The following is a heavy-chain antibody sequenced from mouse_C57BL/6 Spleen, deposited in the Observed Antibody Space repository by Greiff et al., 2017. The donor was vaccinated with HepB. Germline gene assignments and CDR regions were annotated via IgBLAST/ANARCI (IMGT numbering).Heavy chain of an antibody. J-gene: IGHJ4*01. D-gene: IGHD1-1*01. V-gene: IGHV5-17*01. CDR2: ISSGSSTF. CDR3: ARKESYGSRAMDY. CDR1: GFTFSDYG. Sequence: DVMLVESGGGLVKPGGSLKLSCAASGFTFSDYGMHWVRQAPEKGLEWVAYISSGSSTFYYADTVKGRFTISRDNAKNTLFLQMTSLRSEDTAMYYCARKESYGSRAMDYWGQGTSVTVSS.